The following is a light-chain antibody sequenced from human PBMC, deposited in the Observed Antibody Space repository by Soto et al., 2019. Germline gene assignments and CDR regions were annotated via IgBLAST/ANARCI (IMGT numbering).Light chain of an antibody. Sequence: EIVLKQSPGTLSLSPGERATLSCRTSQTLSSSFLAWYQQTTGQAHRLLIYDTYTRAIDIPDRFSGSGSGTDFTLTISRLEPEDFAVYYCQQYGYLGTFGQGTKVEFK. CDR3: QQYGYLGT. CDR1: QTLSSSF. CDR2: DTY. V-gene: IGKV3-20*01. J-gene: IGKJ1*01.